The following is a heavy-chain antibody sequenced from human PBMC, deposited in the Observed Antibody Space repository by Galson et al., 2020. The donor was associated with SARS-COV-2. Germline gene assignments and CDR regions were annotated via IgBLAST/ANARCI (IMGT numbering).Heavy chain of an antibody. CDR2: ITADGSNQ. J-gene: IGHJ4*02. V-gene: IGHV3-30*19. CDR1: GFTFRRYG. CDR3: ARAGAAVKGRFAISRDNSRDSLWLQWNSLRREDTALYCCAGDGGDVTRGISVPGMSWY. D-gene: IGHD2-15*01. Sequence: GGSLRLSCTVSGFTFRRYGMHWVRQAPGKGLEWVAFITADGSNQYYADPVKGRFAISRDNSKNTLWLQMNSLRTEDSALYYCARAGAAVKGRFAISRDNSRDSLWLQWNSLRREDTALYCCAGDGGDVTRGISVPGMSWYLGQGTRVSVSS.